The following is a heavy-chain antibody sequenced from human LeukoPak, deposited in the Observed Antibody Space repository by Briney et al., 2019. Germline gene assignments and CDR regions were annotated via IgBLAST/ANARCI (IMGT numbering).Heavy chain of an antibody. CDR1: GGSINISY. J-gene: IGHJ3*02. Sequence: SETQSLTCTVSGGSINISYWSWIRQPPGKGLEWIGYIYHRGSTNYNPSLKSRIIISVNTSKNQFSLKLTSVTAADTAVYYCARSGVFSGYDAFDIWGQGTMVTVSS. CDR2: IYHRGST. D-gene: IGHD3-3*01. CDR3: ARSGVFSGYDAFDI. V-gene: IGHV4-59*08.